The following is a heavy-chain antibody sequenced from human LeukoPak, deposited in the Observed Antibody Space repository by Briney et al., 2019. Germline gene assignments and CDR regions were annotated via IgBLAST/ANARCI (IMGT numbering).Heavy chain of an antibody. D-gene: IGHD2-15*01. CDR3: ATGPPRYCSGGSCAFDY. Sequence: APVKVSCKVSGYTLTELSMHWVRQAPGKGLEWMGGFDPEDGETIYAQKFQGRVTMTEDTSTDTAYMELSSLRSEDTAVYYCATGPPRYCSGGSCAFDYWGQGTLVTVSS. V-gene: IGHV1-24*01. CDR2: FDPEDGET. CDR1: GYTLTELS. J-gene: IGHJ4*02.